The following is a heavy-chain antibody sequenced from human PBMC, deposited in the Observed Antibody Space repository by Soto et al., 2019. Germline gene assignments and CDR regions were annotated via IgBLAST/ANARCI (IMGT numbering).Heavy chain of an antibody. CDR1: GFSLSTSGVG. Sequence: SGPTLVNPTQTLTLTCSFSGFSLSTSGVGVGWIRQPPGKALEWLVLLYRNEDKRYSPSLESRLTVTKDTSKNQVVLTMTNVDPVDTATYYCAHRDYYNSSGYAPFDSWGQGTLVTVSS. CDR3: AHRDYYNSSGYAPFDS. V-gene: IGHV2-5*01. D-gene: IGHD3-22*01. J-gene: IGHJ4*02. CDR2: LYRNEDK.